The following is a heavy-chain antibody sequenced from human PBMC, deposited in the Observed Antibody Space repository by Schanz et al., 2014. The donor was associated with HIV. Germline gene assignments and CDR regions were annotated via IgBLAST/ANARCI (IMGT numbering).Heavy chain of an antibody. CDR3: ARRDTGTLYYYYHYGMDV. CDR1: GFTFSSYG. Sequence: VQLVESGGGVVQPGRSLRLSCAASGFTFSSYGMHWVRQAPGKGLEWVGVIWYDGTNKYYADSVKGRFTISRDNSKNTVDLQMNSLRGDDTAVYYCARRDTGTLYYYYHYGMDVWGQGTTVTVSS. J-gene: IGHJ6*02. V-gene: IGHV3-33*01. CDR2: IWYDGTNK. D-gene: IGHD1-1*01.